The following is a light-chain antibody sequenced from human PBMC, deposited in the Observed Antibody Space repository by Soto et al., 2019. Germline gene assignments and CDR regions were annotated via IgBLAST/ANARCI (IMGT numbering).Light chain of an antibody. CDR3: AAWDDSLNGWV. CDR1: SSNIGNNF. V-gene: IGLV1-44*01. J-gene: IGLJ3*02. Sequence: QSVLTQAHSASGTPGQRVTISCSGASSNIGNNFVSWYQQLPGTAPKLLIYNSYQRPSGVPDRFSGSKSGTSASLAIGGLQSEDEADYYCAAWDDSLNGWVFGGGTKLTVL. CDR2: NSY.